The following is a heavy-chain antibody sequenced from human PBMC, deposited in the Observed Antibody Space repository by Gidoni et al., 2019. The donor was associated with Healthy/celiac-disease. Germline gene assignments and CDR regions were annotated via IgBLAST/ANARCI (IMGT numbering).Heavy chain of an antibody. CDR3: AAVGPGRAHAFDI. Sequence: QMQLVQSGPEVKKPGTSVKVSCKASGFTFTSSAVQWVRQARGQRLEWIGWIVVGSGNTNYAQKFQERVTITRDMSTSTAYMELSSLRSEDTAVYYCAAVGPGRAHAFDIWGQGTMVTVSS. D-gene: IGHD3-16*01. J-gene: IGHJ3*02. CDR1: GFTFTSSA. CDR2: IVVGSGNT. V-gene: IGHV1-58*01.